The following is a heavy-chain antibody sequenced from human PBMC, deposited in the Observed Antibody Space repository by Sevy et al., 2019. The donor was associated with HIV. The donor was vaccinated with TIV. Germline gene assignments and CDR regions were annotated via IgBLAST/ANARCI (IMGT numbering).Heavy chain of an antibody. CDR2: IYYSGST. Sequence: SETLSLTCTVSGASISSGDDYWSWIRQPPGKGLQWIGYIYYSGSTYYNPSLKSRVTISVNTSKNQFSLKVRSVTAADTAASYCARVRGYTHVYSFDYWGQGSLVTVSS. CDR3: ARVRGYTHVYSFDY. J-gene: IGHJ4*02. V-gene: IGHV4-30-4*01. D-gene: IGHD5-18*01. CDR1: GASISSGDDY.